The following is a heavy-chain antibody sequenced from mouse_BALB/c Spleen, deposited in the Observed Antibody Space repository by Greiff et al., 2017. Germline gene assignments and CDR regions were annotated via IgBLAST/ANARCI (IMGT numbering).Heavy chain of an antibody. J-gene: IGHJ2*01. Sequence: QVHVKQSGPGLVAPSQSLSITCTVSGFSLTGYGVNWVRQPPGKGLEWLGMIWGDGSTDYNSALKSRLSISKDNSKSQVFLKMNSLQTDDTARYYCARSPYGNYFDYWGQGTTLTVSS. V-gene: IGHV2-6-7*01. CDR2: IWGDGST. CDR3: ARSPYGNYFDY. D-gene: IGHD2-10*02. CDR1: GFSLTGYG.